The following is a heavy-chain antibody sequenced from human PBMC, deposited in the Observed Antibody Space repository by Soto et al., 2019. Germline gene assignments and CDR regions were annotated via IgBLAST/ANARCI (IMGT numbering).Heavy chain of an antibody. CDR1: GDSVSSNSAT. J-gene: IGHJ4*02. D-gene: IGHD5-18*01. CDR3: AKDRAYSSGHELFDY. CDR2: TYHRSKWYN. Sequence: QTLSLTCAIFGDSVSSNSATWNWIRQSPSRGLEWLGRTYHRSKWYNDYAVSVKSRITINPDTSKNQFSLQLNSVTPEDTAVYYCAKDRAYSSGHELFDYRGPGTLVTVSS. V-gene: IGHV6-1*01.